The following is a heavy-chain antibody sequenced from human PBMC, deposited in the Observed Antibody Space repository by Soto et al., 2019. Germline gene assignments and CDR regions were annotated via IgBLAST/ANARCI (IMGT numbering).Heavy chain of an antibody. Sequence: SETLSLTCSVSGGSISSGYYYWSWIRQPPGKGLEWIGNIYYSGNTYYNPSLKSRLIISIDTSKNQFSLKVGSLTAADTAVSYCASSSLYGMGVWGQGTTVTVSS. V-gene: IGHV4-30-4*01. CDR2: IYYSGNT. CDR1: GGSISSGYYY. J-gene: IGHJ6*02. CDR3: ASSSLYGMGV.